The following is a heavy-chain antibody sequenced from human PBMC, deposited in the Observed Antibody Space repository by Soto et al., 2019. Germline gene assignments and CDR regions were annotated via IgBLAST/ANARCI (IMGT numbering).Heavy chain of an antibody. Sequence: GGSLRLSCAASGFTFSSYAMSWVRQAPGKGLEWVSAISGSGGSTYYADSVKGRFTISRDNSKNTLYLQMNSLRAEDTAVYYCAKVSRPFFASAGPSDYWGHGTLVTVSS. D-gene: IGHD6-13*01. CDR3: AKVSRPFFASAGPSDY. J-gene: IGHJ4*01. CDR1: GFTFSSYA. V-gene: IGHV3-23*01. CDR2: ISGSGGST.